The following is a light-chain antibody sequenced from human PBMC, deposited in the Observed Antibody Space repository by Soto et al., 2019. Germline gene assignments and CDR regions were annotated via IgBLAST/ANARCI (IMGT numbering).Light chain of an antibody. CDR1: QVIRND. Sequence: DIQMNQSPSSLSASVGDRVTLTCRASQVIRNDLAWYQQKSGKAPKRLIYGASNLESGVPSRFSGSGAGTEFTLTISSLQPEDFATYYCCQSNSYPLTFGQGTKLEI. V-gene: IGKV1-17*01. J-gene: IGKJ2*01. CDR2: GAS. CDR3: CQSNSYPLT.